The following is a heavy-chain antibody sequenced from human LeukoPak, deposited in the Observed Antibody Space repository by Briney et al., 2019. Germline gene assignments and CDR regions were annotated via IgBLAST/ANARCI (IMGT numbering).Heavy chain of an antibody. Sequence: SQTLSLTCTVSGGSISSDGYYWSWIRQPPGKGLEWIGYIYHSGSTYYNPSLKSRVTISVDRSKNQFSLKLSSVTAADTAVYYCARSTMVTNAFDIWGQGTMVTVSS. CDR1: GGSISSDGYY. J-gene: IGHJ3*02. CDR3: ARSTMVTNAFDI. CDR2: IYHSGST. D-gene: IGHD4/OR15-4a*01. V-gene: IGHV4-30-2*02.